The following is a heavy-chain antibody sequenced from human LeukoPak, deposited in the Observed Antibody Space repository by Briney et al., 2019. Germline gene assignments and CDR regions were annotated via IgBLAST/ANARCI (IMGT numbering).Heavy chain of an antibody. V-gene: IGHV3-53*01. Sequence: GGSLRLSCAASGFTVSSKYMSWVRQAPGKGREWVSVIYSGGSTYYADSVKGRFTISRDNSKNTLYLQMNSLRAEDTAVYYRARDGPTVTTLEAFDIWGQGTMVTVSS. CDR1: GFTVSSKY. CDR3: ARDGPTVTTLEAFDI. J-gene: IGHJ3*02. CDR2: IYSGGST. D-gene: IGHD4-17*01.